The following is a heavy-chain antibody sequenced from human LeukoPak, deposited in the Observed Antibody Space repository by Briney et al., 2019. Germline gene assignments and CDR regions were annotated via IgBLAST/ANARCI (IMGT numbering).Heavy chain of an antibody. CDR3: ARSYGGNCGVTITDYYYHYMDV. D-gene: IGHD4-23*01. CDR1: GYTFTSYY. Sequence: ASVKVSCKSSGYTFTSYYMHWARQAPGQGLEGMGIINPSGCSTIYAQKFRGRVAMTRDTSTSTVYMELSSLRSEDTAVYYCARSYGGNCGVTITDYYYHYMDVWGKGTTVSVP. V-gene: IGHV1-46*01. CDR2: INPSGCST. J-gene: IGHJ6*03.